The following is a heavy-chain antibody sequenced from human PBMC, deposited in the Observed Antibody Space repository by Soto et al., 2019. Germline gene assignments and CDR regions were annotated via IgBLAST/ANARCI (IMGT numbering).Heavy chain of an antibody. Sequence: PSETLSLTCTVSGGSVRSGDHYWSWIRQPPGKGLECIGYIFYSGTTYYNPSLKSRVTISVDTSKNQFSLKLSSVTAADTAVYYCARVPGPWGQGTLVTVSS. CDR1: GGSVRSGDHY. V-gene: IGHV4-30-4*01. J-gene: IGHJ5*02. CDR3: ARVPGP. CDR2: IFYSGTT.